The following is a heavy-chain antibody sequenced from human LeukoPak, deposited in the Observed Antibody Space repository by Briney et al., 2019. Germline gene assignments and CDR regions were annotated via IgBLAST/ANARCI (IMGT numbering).Heavy chain of an antibody. J-gene: IGHJ1*01. D-gene: IGHD4-23*01. CDR1: GGSISSGIYY. CDR2: IYYRGNT. Sequence: SETLSLTCTVSGGSISSGIYYWAWIRQPPGKGLEWIGSIYYRGNTYYNPSLKSRVTLSVDTSKNQFSLNLSSVTAADTAVYYCARHGDGGPAEYIRHWGQGSPLTVSS. V-gene: IGHV4-39*01. CDR3: ARHGDGGPAEYIRH.